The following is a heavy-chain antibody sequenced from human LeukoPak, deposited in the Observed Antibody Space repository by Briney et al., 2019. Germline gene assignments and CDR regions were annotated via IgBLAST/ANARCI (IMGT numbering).Heavy chain of an antibody. CDR2: IYTSGST. J-gene: IGHJ5*02. V-gene: IGHV4-61*02. CDR3: AREITFGGVNWFDP. D-gene: IGHD3-16*01. CDR1: GGSISSGSYY. Sequence: PSETLSLTCTVSGGSISSGSYYWSWIRQPAGKGLEWIGRIYTSGSTNYNPSLKSRVTISVDTSKNQFSLKLSSVTAADTAVYYCAREITFGGVNWFDPWGQGTLVTVSS.